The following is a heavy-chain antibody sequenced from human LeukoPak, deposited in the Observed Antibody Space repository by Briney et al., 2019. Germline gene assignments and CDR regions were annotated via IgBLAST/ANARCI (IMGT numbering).Heavy chain of an antibody. Sequence: GGSLRLSCAASGFTFSSYWMHWVRQAPGKGLVWVSRISGDGSSTNYADSVKGRFTISRDNAKNTLYLQMNSLRAEDTAVYYCARVPRYCSSTSCYKWGQGTLVTVSS. CDR3: ARVPRYCSSTSCYK. V-gene: IGHV3-74*01. J-gene: IGHJ4*02. D-gene: IGHD2-2*02. CDR2: ISGDGSST. CDR1: GFTFSSYW.